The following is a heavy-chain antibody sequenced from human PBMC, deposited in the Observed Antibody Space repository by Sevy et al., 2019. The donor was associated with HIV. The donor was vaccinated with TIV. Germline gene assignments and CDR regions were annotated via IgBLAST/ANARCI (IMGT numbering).Heavy chain of an antibody. CDR2: INQDGSEI. V-gene: IGHV3-7*01. J-gene: IGHJ6*02. CDR3: ARAMGV. Sequence: GGSLRLSCVGAGISISSHWMNWVRQSPGKGLEWVANINQDGSEIYYVGSVKGRFTISGDNARNSGYLQMHSLSVEDSGVYYCARAMGVWGQGTTVTVSS. CDR1: GISISSHW.